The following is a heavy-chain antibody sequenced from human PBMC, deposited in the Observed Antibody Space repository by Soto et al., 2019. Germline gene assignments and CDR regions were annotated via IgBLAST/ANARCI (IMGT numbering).Heavy chain of an antibody. D-gene: IGHD3-3*01. CDR3: ARGVVIGYYFDY. V-gene: IGHV3-7*01. J-gene: IGHJ4*02. CDR2: IKKDGSEK. CDR1: GFTFSRYW. Sequence: EVQLVESGGGLVQPGESLRLSCAASGFTFSRYWMSWVRQAPGKGLEWVANIKKDGSEKYYVDSVKGRFTISRDNAKNILYLQINSMRADDTAVYYCARGVVIGYYFDYWGQGTLVTVSS.